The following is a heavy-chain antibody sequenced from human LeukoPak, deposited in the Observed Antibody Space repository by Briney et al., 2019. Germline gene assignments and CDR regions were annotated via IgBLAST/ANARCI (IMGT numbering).Heavy chain of an antibody. J-gene: IGHJ4*02. CDR2: INHSGST. Sequence: SETLSLTCVVYGGSFSGYYWSWIRQPPGKGLEWIGEINHSGSTNYNPSLKSRVTISVDTSKNQFSLKLSSVTAADTAVYYCARGGGSVDYWGQGTLVTVSS. CDR1: GGSFSGYY. V-gene: IGHV4-34*01. CDR3: ARGGGSVDY. D-gene: IGHD1-26*01.